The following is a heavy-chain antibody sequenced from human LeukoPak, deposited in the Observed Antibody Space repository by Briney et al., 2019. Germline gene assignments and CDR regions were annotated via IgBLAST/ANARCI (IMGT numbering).Heavy chain of an antibody. Sequence: GGSLRLSCAASGFTFSSYAMSWVRQAPGKGLEWVSAISGSGGSTYFADSVKGRFTISRDNSKNTLYLQMNSLRAEDTAVYYCAKGYCSGGSCHEQVAFDIWGQGTMVTVSS. CDR2: ISGSGGST. V-gene: IGHV3-23*01. CDR1: GFTFSSYA. J-gene: IGHJ3*02. D-gene: IGHD2-15*01. CDR3: AKGYCSGGSCHEQVAFDI.